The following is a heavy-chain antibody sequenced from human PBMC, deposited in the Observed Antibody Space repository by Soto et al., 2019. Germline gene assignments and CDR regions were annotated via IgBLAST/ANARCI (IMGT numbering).Heavy chain of an antibody. D-gene: IGHD3-9*01. CDR2: IYWDDDK. CDR3: ARGEVLRYFDWLPFN. Sequence: QSGPTLVNPTQTLTLTCTFSWFSLSTSGVGVGWVRQPPGKALEWLALIYWDDDKRYSPSLKSRLTITKDTSKNQVVLTMTNMDPVDTATYYCARGEVLRYFDWLPFNWGQGTLVTVSS. V-gene: IGHV2-5*02. CDR1: WFSLSTSGVG. J-gene: IGHJ4*02.